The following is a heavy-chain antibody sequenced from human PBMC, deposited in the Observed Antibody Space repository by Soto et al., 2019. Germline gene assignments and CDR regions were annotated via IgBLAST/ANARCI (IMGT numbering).Heavy chain of an antibody. J-gene: IGHJ4*02. Sequence: QVQLVESGGGVVQPGRSLRLSCAASGFTFSSYGMHWVRQAPGKGLERVAVIWYDGSNKYYADSVKGRFTISRDNSKNTLYLQMNRLRAEDTAVYYCARAEYSSSFWSAQIDYWGQGTLVTVSS. CDR2: IWYDGSNK. D-gene: IGHD6-13*01. V-gene: IGHV3-33*01. CDR1: GFTFSSYG. CDR3: ARAEYSSSFWSAQIDY.